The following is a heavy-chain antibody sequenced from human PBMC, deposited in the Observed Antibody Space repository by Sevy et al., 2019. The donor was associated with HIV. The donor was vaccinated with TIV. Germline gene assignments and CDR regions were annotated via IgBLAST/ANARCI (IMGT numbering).Heavy chain of an antibody. CDR2: ISAYNGNT. D-gene: IGHD3-22*01. V-gene: IGHV1-18*01. J-gene: IGHJ5*02. Sequence: ASVKVSCKASGYTFTSYGISWVRQAPGQGLEWMGWISAYNGNTNYAQKLQGRVTMTTDTSTSTAYMELRSLRSDDTAVYYCARAHEDYYDSRTGWFDPWGQGTLVTVSS. CDR1: GYTFTSYG. CDR3: ARAHEDYYDSRTGWFDP.